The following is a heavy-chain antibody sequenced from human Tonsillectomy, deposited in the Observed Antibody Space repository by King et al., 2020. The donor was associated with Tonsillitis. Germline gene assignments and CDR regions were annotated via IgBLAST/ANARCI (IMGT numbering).Heavy chain of an antibody. J-gene: IGHJ6*02. D-gene: IGHD2-2*01. Sequence: EVQLVESGGGLVQPGGSLRLSCAASGFTASRNYMSWVRQAPGKGLEWVSLMYSGGGTDYAASVKGRFTISRDYSKNTLFLQMNSLRVEDTAVYYCARYPDPPPGYKYYYGMDVWGQGTTVTVSS. CDR3: ARYPDPPPGYKYYYGMDV. V-gene: IGHV3-53*01. CDR1: GFTASRNY. CDR2: MYSGGGT.